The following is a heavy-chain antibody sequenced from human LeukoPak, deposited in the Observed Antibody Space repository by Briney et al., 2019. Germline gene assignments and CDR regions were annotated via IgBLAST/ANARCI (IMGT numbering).Heavy chain of an antibody. D-gene: IGHD6-19*01. Sequence: GGSLRLSCAASGFTFSSYAMSWVRQAPGKGLEWVSVIYSGGKTYYADSVRGRFTISRDNSKNTLYLQMNSLRTEDTAVYYCARDWIAVAGANWFDPWGQGTLVTVSS. V-gene: IGHV3-53*01. CDR1: GFTFSSYA. CDR2: IYSGGKT. CDR3: ARDWIAVAGANWFDP. J-gene: IGHJ5*02.